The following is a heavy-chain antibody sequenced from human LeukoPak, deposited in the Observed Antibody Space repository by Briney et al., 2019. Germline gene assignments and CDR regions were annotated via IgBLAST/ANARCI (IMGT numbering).Heavy chain of an antibody. J-gene: IGHJ2*01. CDR2: IYSDNT. CDR3: ARDPDSSSSWYFDL. CDR1: GFTVSSNS. Sequence: GGSLRLSCTVSGFTVSSNSMSWVRQAPGKGLEWVSFIYSDNTHYSDSVKGRFTISRDNAKNSLYLQMNSLRAEDTAVYYCARDPDSSSSWYFDLWGRGTLVTVSS. D-gene: IGHD6-6*01. V-gene: IGHV3-53*01.